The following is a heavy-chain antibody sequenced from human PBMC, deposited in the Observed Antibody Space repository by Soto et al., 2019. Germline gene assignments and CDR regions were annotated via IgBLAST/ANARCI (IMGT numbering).Heavy chain of an antibody. CDR2: IIPILGIA. CDR3: ARERGSSGWYSLHGMDV. V-gene: IGHV1-69*04. D-gene: IGHD6-19*01. CDR1: GGTFSSYT. J-gene: IGHJ6*02. Sequence: SVKVSCKASGGTFSSYTISWVRQAPGQGLEWMGRIIPILGIANYAQKFQGRVTITADKSTSTAYMELSSLRSEDTAVYYCARERGSSGWYSLHGMDVWGQGTTVTVSS.